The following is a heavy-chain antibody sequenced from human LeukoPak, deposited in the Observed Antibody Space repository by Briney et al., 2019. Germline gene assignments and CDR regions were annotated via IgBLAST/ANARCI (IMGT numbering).Heavy chain of an antibody. CDR1: GFTFSSYE. CDR3: ARDVDSSSWYSYYYYMDV. V-gene: IGHV3-48*03. D-gene: IGHD6-13*01. J-gene: IGHJ6*03. CDR2: ISGSGSTI. Sequence: GGSLRLSCAASGFTFSSYEMNWVRQAPGKGLEWVSYISGSGSTIYYADSVKGRFTISRDNAKNSLYLQMNSLRAEDTAVYYCARDVDSSSWYSYYYYMDVWGKGTTVTVSS.